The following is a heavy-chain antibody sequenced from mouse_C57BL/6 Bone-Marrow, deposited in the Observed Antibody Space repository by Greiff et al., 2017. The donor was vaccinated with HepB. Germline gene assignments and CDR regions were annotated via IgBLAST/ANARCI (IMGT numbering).Heavy chain of an antibody. V-gene: IGHV5-12*01. CDR2: ISNGGGST. CDR1: GFTFSDYY. J-gene: IGHJ3*01. Sequence: EVQRVESGGGLVQPGGSLKLSCAASGFTFSDYYMYWVRQTPEKRLEWVAYISNGGGSTYYPDTVKGRFTISRDNAKNTLYLQMSRLKSEDTAMYYCARLELGPWFAYWGQGTLVTVSA. D-gene: IGHD4-1*01. CDR3: ARLELGPWFAY.